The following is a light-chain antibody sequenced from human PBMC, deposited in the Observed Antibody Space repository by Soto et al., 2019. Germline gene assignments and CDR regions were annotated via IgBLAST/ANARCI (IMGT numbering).Light chain of an antibody. V-gene: IGLV2-23*01. CDR2: EGT. CDR3: CSFAVGAALV. CDR1: SSNVGTYDL. Sequence: QSVLTQPASVSASPGQSITISCTGTSSNVGTYDLVSWYQHHPDKAPKLIIYEGTKRPSGISSRFSGSKSGNTASLTISGLQAEDDADYYCCSFAVGAALVVGGGTKVTVL. J-gene: IGLJ2*01.